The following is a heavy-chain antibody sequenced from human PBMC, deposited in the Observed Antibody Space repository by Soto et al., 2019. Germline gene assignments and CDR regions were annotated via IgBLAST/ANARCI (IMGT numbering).Heavy chain of an antibody. Sequence: QVQLVQSGAEVKKPGSSVKVSCKASGGTFSSYTISWVRQAPGQGLEWMGRIIPILGIANYAQKFQGRVTITADKSTSTAYMELSSLRSEDTAVYYCARGAGIAAAGTLGAFDIWGQGTMVTVSS. CDR3: ARGAGIAAAGTLGAFDI. V-gene: IGHV1-69*02. CDR1: GGTFSSYT. CDR2: IIPILGIA. D-gene: IGHD6-13*01. J-gene: IGHJ3*02.